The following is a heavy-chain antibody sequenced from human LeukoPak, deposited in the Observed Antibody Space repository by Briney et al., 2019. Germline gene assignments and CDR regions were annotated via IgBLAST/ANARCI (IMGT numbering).Heavy chain of an antibody. Sequence: GGSLRLSCAASGFTFSNAWMSWVRQAPGKGLEWVGRIKSKTDGGTTDYAAPVKGRLTISRDDSKNTLYLQMNSLKTEDTAVYYCTTGYSSSWGHYWGQGTLVTVSS. J-gene: IGHJ4*02. V-gene: IGHV3-15*01. CDR3: TTGYSSSWGHY. D-gene: IGHD6-13*01. CDR2: IKSKTDGGTT. CDR1: GFTFSNAW.